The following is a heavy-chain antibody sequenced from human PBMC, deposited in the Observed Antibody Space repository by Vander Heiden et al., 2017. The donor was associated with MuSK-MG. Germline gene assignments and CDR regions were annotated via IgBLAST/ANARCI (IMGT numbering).Heavy chain of an antibody. J-gene: IGHJ4*02. CDR1: GFTLSTHS. CDR3: AREDSSFY. Sequence: EVQLVASGGGLLQPGGSLRLSCAAPGFTLSTHSMNWGRQAPGKGLEWVSYISSSSSTICYADSVKGRFTIARDNAKNSLYLQMNSLRAEDTAVYYCAREDSSFYWGQGTLVTVSS. V-gene: IGHV3-48*01. CDR2: ISSSSSTI. D-gene: IGHD3-22*01.